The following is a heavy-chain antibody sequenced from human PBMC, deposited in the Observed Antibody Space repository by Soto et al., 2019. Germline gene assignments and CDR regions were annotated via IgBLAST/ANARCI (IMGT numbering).Heavy chain of an antibody. CDR1: GYTFTSYY. J-gene: IGHJ4*02. CDR2: INPSGGST. V-gene: IGHV1-46*01. Sequence: ASVKVSCKASGYTFTSYYMHWVRQAPGQGLGWMGIINPSGGSTSYAQKFQGRVTMTRDTSTSTVYMELSSLRSEDTAVYYCARGARTIAVAGTFDYWGQGTLVTVSS. D-gene: IGHD6-19*01. CDR3: ARGARTIAVAGTFDY.